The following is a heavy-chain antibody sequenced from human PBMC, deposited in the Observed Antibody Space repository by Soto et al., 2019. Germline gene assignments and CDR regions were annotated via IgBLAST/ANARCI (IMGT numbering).Heavy chain of an antibody. CDR3: TTLGYSGYEAEFDY. D-gene: IGHD5-12*01. V-gene: IGHV3-15*01. J-gene: IGHJ4*02. Sequence: PGGSLRLSCEGSGFTFSNAWMSWVRQAPGKGMEWVGRIKSKIDDETTEYAAPVKGRFTISRDDSKNTLYLQMNSLKTEDTAVYYCTTLGYSGYEAEFDYWGQGTLVTVSS. CDR1: GFTFSNAW. CDR2: IKSKIDDETT.